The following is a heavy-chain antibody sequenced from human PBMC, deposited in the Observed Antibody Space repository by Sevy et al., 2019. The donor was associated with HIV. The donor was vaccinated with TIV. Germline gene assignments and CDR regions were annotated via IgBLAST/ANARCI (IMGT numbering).Heavy chain of an antibody. CDR1: GFTFSSYW. Sequence: GGSLRLSCAASGFTFSSYWMTWVRQAPGKGLEWVANIKQDMSEKYYADSVKGRFTISRDNARNSLYLQMESLRAEDTAVYYCARAQQLTMLVVIGGLYFDFWGQGTLVTVSS. D-gene: IGHD3-22*01. V-gene: IGHV3-7*01. J-gene: IGHJ4*02. CDR3: ARAQQLTMLVVIGGLYFDF. CDR2: IKQDMSEK.